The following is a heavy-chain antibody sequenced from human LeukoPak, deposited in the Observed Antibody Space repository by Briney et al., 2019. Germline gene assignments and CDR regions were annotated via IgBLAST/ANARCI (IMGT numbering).Heavy chain of an antibody. V-gene: IGHV4-59*03. D-gene: IGHD3-22*01. Sequence: PSETLSLTCTVSGGYISGFYWSWLRQPPEKGLEWIGYVHYSGSTNYNPSLKSRVIISVDSSKNQFSLKLSSVTAADTAVYYCATYYSDSSAYVHYLDSWGQGTLVTVSS. CDR2: VHYSGST. CDR3: ATYYSDSSAYVHYLDS. CDR1: GGYISGFY. J-gene: IGHJ4*02.